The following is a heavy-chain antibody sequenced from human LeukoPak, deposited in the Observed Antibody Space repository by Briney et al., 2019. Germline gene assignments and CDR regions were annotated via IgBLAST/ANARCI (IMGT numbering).Heavy chain of an antibody. CDR2: IWYDGTIR. CDR3: AKGIYARSGYYWDY. CDR1: GFTFNNYG. Sequence: GGSLRLSCAASGFTFNNYGMHWVRQAPGKGLEWGAVIWYDGTIRYYADSVKGRFTISRDNSKNTVYLQMNSLRAEDTAVYYCAKGIYARSGYYWDYWGQGTLVTVSS. J-gene: IGHJ4*02. V-gene: IGHV3-33*06. D-gene: IGHD3-22*01.